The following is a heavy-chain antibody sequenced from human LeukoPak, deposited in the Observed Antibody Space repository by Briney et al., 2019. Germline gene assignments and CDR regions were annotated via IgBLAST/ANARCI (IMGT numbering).Heavy chain of an antibody. CDR1: GGSISSYY. CDR3: ARDGAARLDWFDP. D-gene: IGHD6-6*01. CDR2: IYTSGST. Sequence: PSETLSLTCTVSGGSISSYYWSWVRQPAGKGLEWIGRIYTSGSTNYNPSLKSRVTMSVDTSKNQFSLKLSSVTTADTAVYYFARDGAARLDWFDPWGQGTLVTVSS. J-gene: IGHJ5*02. V-gene: IGHV4-4*07.